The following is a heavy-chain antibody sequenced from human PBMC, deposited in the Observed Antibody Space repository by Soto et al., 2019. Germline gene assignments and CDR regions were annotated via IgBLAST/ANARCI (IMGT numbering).Heavy chain of an antibody. CDR2: IYYSGST. J-gene: IGHJ4*02. CDR3: ARWPDTAMALAFDY. Sequence: PSETLSLPCTVAGGSVINGSYYWSRHRQPPGKGLEWIGYIYYSGSTNYNPSLKSRVTISVDTSKNQFSLKLSSVTAADTAVYYCARWPDTAMALAFDYWGQGTLVTVSS. V-gene: IGHV4-61*01. D-gene: IGHD5-18*01. CDR1: GGSVINGSYY.